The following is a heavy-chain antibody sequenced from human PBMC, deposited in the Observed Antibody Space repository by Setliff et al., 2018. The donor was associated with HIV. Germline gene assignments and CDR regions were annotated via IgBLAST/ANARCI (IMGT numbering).Heavy chain of an antibody. CDR1: GGSLSGYH. D-gene: IGHD2-2*01. CDR3: ARGPPIVVVPAALLTFDY. V-gene: IGHV4-34*01. CDR2: INHSGST. J-gene: IGHJ4*02. Sequence: SETLSLTCAVYGGSLSGYHWSWIRQSPEKGLEWIGEINHSGSTNYNPSLKSRVTMSVDRSKNQFSLRLNSVTAADTAVYYCARGPPIVVVPAALLTFDYWGQGTLVTVSS.